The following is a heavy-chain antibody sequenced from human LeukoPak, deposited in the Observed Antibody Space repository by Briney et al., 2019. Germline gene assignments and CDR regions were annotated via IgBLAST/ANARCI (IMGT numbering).Heavy chain of an antibody. J-gene: IGHJ4*02. CDR3: ARAAYYYDSSGYYYDQVPGGPTFDY. D-gene: IGHD3-22*01. CDR1: GYTFTSYY. Sequence: ASVKVSCKASGYTFTSYYMNWVRQAPGQGLEWMGIINPSGGSTSYAQKFQGRVTMTRDTSTSTVYMELSSLRSEDTAVYYCARAAYYYDSSGYYYDQVPGGPTFDYWGQGTLVTVSS. V-gene: IGHV1-46*01. CDR2: INPSGGST.